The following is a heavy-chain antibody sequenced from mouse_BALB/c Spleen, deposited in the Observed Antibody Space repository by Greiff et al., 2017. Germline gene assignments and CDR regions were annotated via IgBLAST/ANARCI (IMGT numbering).Heavy chain of an antibody. D-gene: IGHD2-12*01. CDR3: ARDKGTYDGFAY. CDR2: ISDGGSYT. V-gene: IGHV5-4*02. CDR1: GFTFSDYY. J-gene: IGHJ3*01. Sequence: EVKLVESGGGLVKPGGSLKLSCAASGFTFSDYYMYWVRQTPEKRLEWVATISDGGSYTYYPDSVKGRFTISRDNAKNNLYLQMSSLKSEDTAMYYYARDKGTYDGFAYWGQGTLVTVSA.